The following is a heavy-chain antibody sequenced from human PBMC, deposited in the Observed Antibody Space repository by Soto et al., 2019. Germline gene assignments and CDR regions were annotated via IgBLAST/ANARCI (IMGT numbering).Heavy chain of an antibody. CDR3: ARLQHRSACFDP. V-gene: IGHV4-30-4*01. J-gene: IGHJ5*02. Sequence: SETLSLTCTVSGGSISSGDYYWSWIRQPPGKGLEWIGYIYYSGSTYYNPSLKSRVTISVDTSKNQFSLKLSSVTAADTAVYYCARLQHRSACFDPWGQGTLVTVSS. CDR1: GGSISSGDYY. CDR2: IYYSGST.